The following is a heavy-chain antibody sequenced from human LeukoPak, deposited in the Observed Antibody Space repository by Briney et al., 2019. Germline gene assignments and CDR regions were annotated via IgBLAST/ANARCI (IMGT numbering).Heavy chain of an antibody. V-gene: IGHV3-23*01. Sequence: GGSLRLSCAVSGITLSNYGMSWVRQAPGKGLEWVAGLSGSGGGTNYADSEKGRFNISRDNPKNTLYLQMNSLRAEDTAVYFCARRGVVIRVFLVGFHKEAYYFDSWGQGALVTVSS. CDR1: GITLSNYG. CDR2: LSGSGGGT. J-gene: IGHJ4*02. CDR3: ARRGVVIRVFLVGFHKEAYYFDS. D-gene: IGHD3-10*01.